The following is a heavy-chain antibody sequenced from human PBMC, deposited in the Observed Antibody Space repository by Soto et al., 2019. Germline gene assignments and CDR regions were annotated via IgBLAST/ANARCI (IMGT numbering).Heavy chain of an antibody. CDR3: ARVPSFSIAVAGPLDY. V-gene: IGHV4-4*02. CDR1: GGSISSSNW. J-gene: IGHJ4*02. D-gene: IGHD6-19*01. CDR2: IYHSGST. Sequence: SETLSLTCAVSGGSISSSNWWSWVRQPPGKGLEWIGEIYHSGSTNYNPSLKSRVTISVDKSKNQFSLKLSSVTAADTAVYYCARVPSFSIAVAGPLDYWGQGTLVTVSS.